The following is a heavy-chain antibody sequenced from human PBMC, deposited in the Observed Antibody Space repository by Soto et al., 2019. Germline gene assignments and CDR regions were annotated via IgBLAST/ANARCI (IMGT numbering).Heavy chain of an antibody. D-gene: IGHD6-13*01. V-gene: IGHV3-30*18. CDR1: GFTFSSYG. Sequence: PGGSLRLSCAASGFTFSSYGMHWVRQAPGKGLEWVAVISYDGSNKYYADSVKGRFTISRDNSKNTLYLQMNSLRAEDTAVYYYAKDPGGTLDYWGQGTLVTVSS. CDR2: ISYDGSNK. J-gene: IGHJ4*02. CDR3: AKDPGGTLDY.